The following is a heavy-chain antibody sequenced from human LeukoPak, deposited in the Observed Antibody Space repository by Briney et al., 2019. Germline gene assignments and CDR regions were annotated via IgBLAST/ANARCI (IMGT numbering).Heavy chain of an antibody. Sequence: GGSLRLSCAAPGFTFSSSWMSWVRQAPGKGLEWVANIKQDGSEEYYVDSVKGRFTISRDNAKNSLYLQMNSLRAEDTAVYYCARKLWSTSDFDYWGQGTLVTVSS. V-gene: IGHV3-7*01. CDR1: GFTFSSSW. CDR2: IKQDGSEE. CDR3: ARKLWSTSDFDY. D-gene: IGHD3-10*01. J-gene: IGHJ4*02.